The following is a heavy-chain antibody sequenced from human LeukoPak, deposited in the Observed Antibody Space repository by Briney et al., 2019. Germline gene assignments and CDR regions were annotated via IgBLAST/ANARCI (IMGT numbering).Heavy chain of an antibody. V-gene: IGHV3-21*01. CDR3: ASHYYGSGSYSAYFDY. D-gene: IGHD3-10*01. Sequence: GGSLRLSCAASGFTFSSYSMNWVRQAPGKGLEWVSSISSSSSYIYYADSVKGRFTISRDNAKNSLYLQMNSLRAEDTAVYYCASHYYGSGSYSAYFDYWGQGTLVTVSS. J-gene: IGHJ4*02. CDR2: ISSSSSYI. CDR1: GFTFSSYS.